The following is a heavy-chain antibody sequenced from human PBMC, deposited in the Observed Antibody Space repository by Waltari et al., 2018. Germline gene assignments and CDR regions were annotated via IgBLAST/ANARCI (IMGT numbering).Heavy chain of an antibody. J-gene: IGHJ4*02. CDR1: GGSISSGGHY. Sequence: QVQLQESGPGLVKPSQTLSLTCTFSGGSISSGGHYWSWIRQHPGKGLEWIGYIYHSGSTYYNPSLKSRVTISVDRSKNQFSLKLSSVTAADTAVYYCARAPLQNPDYWGQGTLVTVSS. CDR2: IYHSGST. V-gene: IGHV4-31*03. D-gene: IGHD4-4*01. CDR3: ARAPLQNPDY.